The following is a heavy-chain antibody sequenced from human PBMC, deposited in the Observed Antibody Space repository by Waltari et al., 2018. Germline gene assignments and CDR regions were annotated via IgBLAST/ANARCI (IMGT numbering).Heavy chain of an antibody. CDR1: GYTFTVYD. CDR2: INPSRGGR. D-gene: IGHD2-21*01. V-gene: IGHV1-2*02. Sequence: QVQLVQAGAEVKKPGASVKVSCKAFGYTFTVYDMHWLPRAPGQGLEWRGWINPSRGGRKYAQKFQGRVTMNRHMSISTAYMELSRLRYDDTAGYYCARSEVVNYYMDVWGKGTTVTISS. J-gene: IGHJ6*03. CDR3: ARSEVVNYYMDV.